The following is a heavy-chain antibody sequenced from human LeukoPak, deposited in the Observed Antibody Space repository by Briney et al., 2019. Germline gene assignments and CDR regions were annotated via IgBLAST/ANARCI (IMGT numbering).Heavy chain of an antibody. CDR1: GGSVSSTEFY. D-gene: IGHD3-9*01. V-gene: IGHV4-39*01. CDR2: IYYTGST. J-gene: IGHJ4*02. Sequence: PSETLSLTCTVSGGSVSSTEFYWGWLRQPPGKGLQWLGNIYYTGSTYYNPSLNSRVAMSVDTSQNQFSLKMASVTAADTAVYYCARLSKGRYFDYIFDNWGQGTLVTVSS. CDR3: ARLSKGRYFDYIFDN.